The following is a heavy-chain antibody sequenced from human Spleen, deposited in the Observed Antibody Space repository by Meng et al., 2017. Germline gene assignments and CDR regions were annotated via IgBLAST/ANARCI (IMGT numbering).Heavy chain of an antibody. V-gene: IGHV4-61*01. CDR3: ASWSRYFDWLLPDY. J-gene: IGHJ4*02. D-gene: IGHD3-9*01. CDR2: IYYSGST. Sequence: QGPLQGSGPGLVRPSETLSLTCTVSGGSVSSGSYYWSWIRQPPGKGLEWIGYIYYSGSTNYNPSLKSRVTISVDTSKNQFSLKLSSVTAADTAVYYCASWSRYFDWLLPDYWGQGTLVTVSS. CDR1: GGSVSSGSYY.